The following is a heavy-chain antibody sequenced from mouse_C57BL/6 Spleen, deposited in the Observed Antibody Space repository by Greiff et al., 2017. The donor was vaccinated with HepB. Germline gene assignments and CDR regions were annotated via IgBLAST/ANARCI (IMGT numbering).Heavy chain of an antibody. Sequence: QVQLQQPGAELVRPGSSVKLSCKASGYTFTSYWMHWVKQRPIQGLEWIGNIDPSDSETHYNQKFKDKATLTVDKSSSTAYMQLSSLTSEDSAVYYCARTGVLLRYFDVWGTGTTVTVSS. V-gene: IGHV1-52*01. J-gene: IGHJ1*03. D-gene: IGHD1-1*01. CDR2: IDPSDSET. CDR3: ARTGVLLRYFDV. CDR1: GYTFTSYW.